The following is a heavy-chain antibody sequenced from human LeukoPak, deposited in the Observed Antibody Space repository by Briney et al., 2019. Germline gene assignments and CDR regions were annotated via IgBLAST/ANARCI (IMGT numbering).Heavy chain of an antibody. CDR2: ISGSGGST. J-gene: IGHJ3*02. CDR1: GFTFSSYW. V-gene: IGHV3-23*01. CDR3: AKGGPYYDFWSGYYPLRDAFDI. Sequence: GGSLRLSCAASGFTFSSYWMSWVRQAPGKGLEWVSAISGSGGSTYYADSVKGRFTISRDNSKNTLYLQMNSLRAEDTAVYYCAKGGPYYDFWSGYYPLRDAFDIWGQGTMVTVSS. D-gene: IGHD3-3*01.